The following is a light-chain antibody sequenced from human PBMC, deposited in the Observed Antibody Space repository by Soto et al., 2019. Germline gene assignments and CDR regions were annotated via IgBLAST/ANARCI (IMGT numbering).Light chain of an antibody. CDR3: QHYVSPPIT. J-gene: IGKJ5*01. CDR2: GAS. CDR1: QSVTSNY. V-gene: IGKV3-20*01. Sequence: IVLAPSPGPPSLSPGGRAPLSLRASQSVTSNYLAWYQQKPGQAPRLLVYGASSRATGISDRFSGSGSGTDFTLTISRLEPEDFAVYYCQHYVSPPITFGQGTRLEI.